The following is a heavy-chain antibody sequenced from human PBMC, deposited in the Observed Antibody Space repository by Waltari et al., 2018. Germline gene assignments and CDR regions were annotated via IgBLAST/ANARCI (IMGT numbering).Heavy chain of an antibody. V-gene: IGHV3-7*03. CDR2: IKYEGSAT. Sequence: EVQLMESGGGLVQPGGSLRLPCAASGFSLSAFWMTWVRQAPGKGLWWVDNIKYEGSATYHVDSVNGRFTISRDNAKNALYLQMNDVSAEDTAIYYCARGSTGYVRVWDCWGQGTVVTVSS. D-gene: IGHD2-2*01. J-gene: IGHJ4*02. CDR3: ARGSTGYVRVWDC. CDR1: GFSLSAFW.